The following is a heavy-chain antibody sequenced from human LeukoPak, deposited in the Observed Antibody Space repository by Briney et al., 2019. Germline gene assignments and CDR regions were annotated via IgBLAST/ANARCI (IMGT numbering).Heavy chain of an antibody. V-gene: IGHV3-30-3*01. CDR3: ARDRALYYYDSSGYYGNYYYYGMDV. Sequence: GGSLRLSCAASGFTFSIYAMHWVRQAPGKGLEWVAVISYDGSNKYYADSVKGRFTISRDNSKNTLYLQMNSLRAEDTAVYYCARDRALYYYDSSGYYGNYYYYGMDVWGQGTTVTVSS. J-gene: IGHJ6*02. CDR1: GFTFSIYA. CDR2: ISYDGSNK. D-gene: IGHD3-22*01.